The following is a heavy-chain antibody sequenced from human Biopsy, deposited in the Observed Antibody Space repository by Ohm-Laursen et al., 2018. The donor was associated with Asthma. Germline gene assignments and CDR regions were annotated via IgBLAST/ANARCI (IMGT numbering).Heavy chain of an antibody. Sequence: SLRLSCAASGFTFHNYVMHWVRQAPGKGLEWVAGIFFDGSNKYYADSVKGRSTISRDNSKDTLYLQMNSLRAEDTAVYYCAKDVFPGWELRRGPDYWGQGTLVTVSS. D-gene: IGHD1-26*01. V-gene: IGHV3-30-3*01. CDR1: GFTFHNYV. CDR2: IFFDGSNK. CDR3: AKDVFPGWELRRGPDY. J-gene: IGHJ4*02.